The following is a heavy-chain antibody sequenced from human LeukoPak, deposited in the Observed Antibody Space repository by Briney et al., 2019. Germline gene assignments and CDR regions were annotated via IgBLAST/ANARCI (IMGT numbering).Heavy chain of an antibody. D-gene: IGHD3-22*01. CDR3: ARDKGSSGYYYMDY. J-gene: IGHJ4*02. CDR1: GFTFSSYA. CDR2: ISSNGGST. Sequence: GGSLRLSCAASGFTFSSYAMHWVRQAPGKGLEYVSAISSNGGSTYYANSVKGRFTISRDNSKNTLYLQMGSLRAEDMAVYYCARDKGSSGYYYMDYWGQGTLVTVSS. V-gene: IGHV3-64*01.